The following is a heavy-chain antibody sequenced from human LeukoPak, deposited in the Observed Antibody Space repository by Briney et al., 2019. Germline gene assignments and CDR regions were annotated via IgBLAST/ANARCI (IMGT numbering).Heavy chain of an antibody. D-gene: IGHD3-3*01. CDR3: ARHLYDFWSGYLPNRGVFDI. J-gene: IGHJ3*02. CDR1: GYTFTSYG. CDR2: ISAYNGNT. V-gene: IGHV1-18*01. Sequence: GASVKVSCKASGYTFTSYGISWVRQAPGQGLEWMGWISAYNGNTNYAQKLQGRVTMTTDTSTSTAYMELRSLRSDDTAVYYCARHLYDFWSGYLPNRGVFDIWGQGTMVTVSS.